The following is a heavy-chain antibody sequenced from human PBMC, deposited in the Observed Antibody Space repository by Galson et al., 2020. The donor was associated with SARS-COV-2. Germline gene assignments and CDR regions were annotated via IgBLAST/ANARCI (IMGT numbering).Heavy chain of an antibody. Sequence: SVTVSCMSSVYTFTSYDINWLRQATAQGLEWMGWMNPTSGNTGYPQKVQGRVIMTKNTPISTAYMELSSLRSEDTAVYYCARALAWTGVDGYYVDYGGQGGLVTVSS. J-gene: IGHJ4*02. D-gene: IGHD3-10*01. CDR2: MNPTSGNT. CDR3: ARALAWTGVDGYYVDY. CDR1: VYTFTSYD. V-gene: IGHV1-8*01.